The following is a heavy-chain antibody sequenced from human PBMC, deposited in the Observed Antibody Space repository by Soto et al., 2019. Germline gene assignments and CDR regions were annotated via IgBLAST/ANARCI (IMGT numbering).Heavy chain of an antibody. CDR3: ARRDSSSWFT. D-gene: IGHD6-13*01. CDR1: GYSFTSYW. CDR2: IYPGDSDT. Sequence: EVQLVQSGAEVREPGESLKIFCKASGYSFTSYWISWVRQMPGKGLECMGIIYPGDSDTRYSPSFQGQVTISADKSISTAYLQWSSLKASDSAMYYCARRDSSSWFTWGQGTLVTVSS. J-gene: IGHJ4*02. V-gene: IGHV5-51*01.